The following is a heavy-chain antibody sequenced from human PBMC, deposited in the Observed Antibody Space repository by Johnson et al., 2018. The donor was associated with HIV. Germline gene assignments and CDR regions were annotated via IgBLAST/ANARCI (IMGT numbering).Heavy chain of an antibody. CDR2: ISYDGSNK. CDR3: ARDRSSGWYGRVDAFDI. J-gene: IGHJ3*02. Sequence: QVQLVESGGGVVQPGRSLRLSCVVSGFSFSGFAMHWVRQAPGKGLEWVAVISYDGSNKYYADSVKGRFTISRDNSKNTLYLQMNSLRAEDTAVYYCARDRSSGWYGRVDAFDIWGQGTMVTVSS. V-gene: IGHV3-30*04. CDR1: GFSFSGFA. D-gene: IGHD6-19*01.